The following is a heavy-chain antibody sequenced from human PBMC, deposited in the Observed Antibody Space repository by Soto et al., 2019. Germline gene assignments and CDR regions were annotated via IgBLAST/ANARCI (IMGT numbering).Heavy chain of an antibody. V-gene: IGHV2-26*01. D-gene: IGHD3-9*01. CDR1: GFSLTTGKMG. CDR3: ARRNFDSYQFYYDMDV. CDR2: IFSDNER. J-gene: IGHJ6*02. Sequence: SGPTLVNPTETLTLTCTVSGFSLTTGKMGVSWIRQPPGKALEWLAHIFSDNERSYSTSLQGRLTISKDTSGSQVVLSMTNVDPVDTATYYCARRNFDSYQFYYDMDVWGQGNMDTVCS.